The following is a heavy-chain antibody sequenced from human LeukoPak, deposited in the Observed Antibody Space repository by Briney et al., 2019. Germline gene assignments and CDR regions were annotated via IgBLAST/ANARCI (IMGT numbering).Heavy chain of an antibody. V-gene: IGHV4-59*08. Sequence: TSETLSLTCTVSGGSISSYYWSWIRQPPGKGLEWIGYIYYSGSTNYNPSLKSRVTISVDTSKNQFSLKLSSVTAADTAVYYCARVTSSSYYFDYWGQGTLVTVSS. J-gene: IGHJ4*02. CDR1: GGSISSYY. CDR2: IYYSGST. D-gene: IGHD6-6*01. CDR3: ARVTSSSYYFDY.